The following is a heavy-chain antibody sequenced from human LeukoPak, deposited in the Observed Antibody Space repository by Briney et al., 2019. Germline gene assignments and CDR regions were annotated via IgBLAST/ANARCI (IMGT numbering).Heavy chain of an antibody. CDR3: AKVRLLWFGEPRDAFDI. J-gene: IGHJ3*02. V-gene: IGHV3-30*18. CDR1: GFIFSGYN. CDR2: ISYDGRNV. D-gene: IGHD3-10*01. Sequence: GGSLRLSCAASGFIFSGYNMHWVRQAPGKGLEWVALISYDGRNVYYADSVKGRFTISRDNSKNTLYLQMNSLRAEDTAVYYCAKVRLLWFGEPRDAFDIWGQGTMVTVSS.